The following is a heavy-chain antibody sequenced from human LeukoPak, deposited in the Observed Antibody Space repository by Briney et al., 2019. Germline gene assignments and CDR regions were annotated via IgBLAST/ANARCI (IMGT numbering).Heavy chain of an antibody. J-gene: IGHJ6*04. CDR3: ARGFTVVRRMPPYYDGTDV. V-gene: IGHV1-69*04. D-gene: IGHD2-2*01. CDR2: IIPILGIA. CDR1: GGTFSSYA. Sequence: SVKVSCKASGGTFSSYAISWVRQAPGQGLEWMGRIIPILGIANYAQKFQGRVTITADKSTSTAYMELSSLRSEDTAVYYCARGFTVVRRMPPYYDGTDVWGNGTTVTDSS.